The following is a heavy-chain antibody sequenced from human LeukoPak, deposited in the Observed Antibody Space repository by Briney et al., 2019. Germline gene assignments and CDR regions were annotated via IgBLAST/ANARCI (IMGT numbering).Heavy chain of an antibody. J-gene: IGHJ4*02. CDR2: IYSGGDT. Sequence: GGSLRLSCAPSGFIVSSNYMSWVRQAPGKGLEWVSVIYSGGDTFSADSVKGRFTISRDNSKNTLYLQMNSLRAEDTAVYYCAAKVELRSNGPYFNSWGQGTLVTVSS. V-gene: IGHV3-53*01. D-gene: IGHD1-7*01. CDR1: GFIVSSNY. CDR3: AAKVELRSNGPYFNS.